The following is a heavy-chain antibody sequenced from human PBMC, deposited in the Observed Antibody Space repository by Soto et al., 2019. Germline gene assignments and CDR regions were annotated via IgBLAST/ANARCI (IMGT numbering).Heavy chain of an antibody. Sequence: ASVKVSCKVSGYTLTELPIHWVRQVPGKGLEWMGGSDPEDGKTFYAQNFQGRVTMTRDTSTSTVYMELRSLRSDDTAVYYCARDAAVGLFDYWGQGTLVTVPS. CDR2: SDPEDGKT. V-gene: IGHV1-24*01. J-gene: IGHJ4*02. D-gene: IGHD1-26*01. CDR1: GYTLTELP. CDR3: ARDAAVGLFDY.